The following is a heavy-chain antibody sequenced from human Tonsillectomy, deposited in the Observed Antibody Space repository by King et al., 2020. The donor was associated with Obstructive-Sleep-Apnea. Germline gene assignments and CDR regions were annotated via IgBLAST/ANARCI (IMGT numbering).Heavy chain of an antibody. Sequence: VQLVESGGDLVKPEGSLRVSCAASGFTFSDYYMTWVRQAPGKGLEWISYIGSSGTYPNYEDSVKGRFTISRDNAKNSLYLQMNSLRAEDTAVYFCARGGPSSVSDWYFDLWGRGTLVTVSS. J-gene: IGHJ2*01. CDR2: IGSSGTYP. V-gene: IGHV3-11*06. CDR3: ARGGPSSVSDWYFDL. CDR1: GFTFSDYY. D-gene: IGHD5/OR15-5a*01.